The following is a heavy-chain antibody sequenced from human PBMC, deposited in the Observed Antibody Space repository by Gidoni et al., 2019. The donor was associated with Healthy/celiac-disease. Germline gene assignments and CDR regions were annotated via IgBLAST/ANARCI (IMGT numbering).Heavy chain of an antibody. CDR3: ARYYYDSSGYYPFDY. CDR1: GYPFTSYA. V-gene: IGHV1-3*01. CDR2: INAGNGNT. Sequence: QVQLVQSGAEVKKPGASVKVSCKASGYPFTSYAMHWVRQAPGQRLEWMGWINAGNGNTKYSQKFQGRVTITRDTSASTAYMELSSLRSEDTAVYYCARYYYDSSGYYPFDYWGQGTLVTVSS. D-gene: IGHD3-22*01. J-gene: IGHJ4*02.